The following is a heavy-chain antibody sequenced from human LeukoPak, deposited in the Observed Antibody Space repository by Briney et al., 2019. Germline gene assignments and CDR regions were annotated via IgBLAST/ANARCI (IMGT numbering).Heavy chain of an antibody. V-gene: IGHV1-69*13. J-gene: IGHJ4*02. CDR3: ARDGGYYDSSGYYYVALDY. D-gene: IGHD3-22*01. Sequence: ASVKVSCKASGGTFSSYAISWVRQAPGQGLEWMGGIIPIFGTANYAQKFQGRVTITADESTSTAYMELSSLRSEDTAVYYCARDGGYYDSSGYYYVALDYWGQGTLVTVSS. CDR2: IIPIFGTA. CDR1: GGTFSSYA.